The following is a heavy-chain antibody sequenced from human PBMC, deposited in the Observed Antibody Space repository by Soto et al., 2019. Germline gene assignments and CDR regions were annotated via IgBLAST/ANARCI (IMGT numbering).Heavy chain of an antibody. CDR2: INHSGST. Sequence: PSETLSLTCAVYGGSFSGYYWSWIRQPPGKGLEWIGEINHSGSTNYNPSLKSRVTISVDTSKNQFSLKLSSVTAADTAVYYCATALRTRVRRVYYFDYWGQGTLVTVS. J-gene: IGHJ4*02. CDR3: ATALRTRVRRVYYFDY. D-gene: IGHD1-7*01. V-gene: IGHV4-34*01. CDR1: GGSFSGYY.